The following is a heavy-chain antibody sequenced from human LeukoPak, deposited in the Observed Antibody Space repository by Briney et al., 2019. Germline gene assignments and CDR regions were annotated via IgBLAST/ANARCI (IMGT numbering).Heavy chain of an antibody. V-gene: IGHV1-2*02. CDR1: GYTFSGYY. D-gene: IGHD3-16*01. CDR3: ARGDKYDYVSNFDY. Sequence: GASVKVSCKASGYTFSGYYMHWVRQAPGQGLEWMGWINPNSGGTNYAQKLQGRVTMTRDTSISTAYMELSRQRSDDTAVYYCARGDKYDYVSNFDYWGQGTLVTVSS. J-gene: IGHJ4*02. CDR2: INPNSGGT.